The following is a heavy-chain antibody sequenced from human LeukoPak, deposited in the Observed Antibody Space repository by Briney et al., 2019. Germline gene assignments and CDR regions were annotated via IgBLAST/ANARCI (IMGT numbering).Heavy chain of an antibody. D-gene: IGHD3-3*01. CDR3: ARGSSNDYNFWSGYYTNYMDV. CDR2: IKQDGSEK. J-gene: IGHJ6*03. CDR1: GFTFSSSY. V-gene: IGHV3-7*01. Sequence: PGGSLRLSSAVSGFTFSSSYMNWVRQAPGKGLEWVANIKQDGSEKYYVDSVKGRFTISRDNAQNSLYLQMNSLRAEDTAVYYCARGSSNDYNFWSGYYTNYMDVWGKGTTVTVSS.